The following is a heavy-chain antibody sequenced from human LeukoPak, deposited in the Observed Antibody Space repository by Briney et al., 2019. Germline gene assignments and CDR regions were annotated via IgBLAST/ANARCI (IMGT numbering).Heavy chain of an antibody. D-gene: IGHD6-19*01. CDR1: GFTFSSYW. CDR2: ISSSSSYI. J-gene: IGHJ3*02. V-gene: IGHV3-21*01. CDR3: ARGSSSGWYGSAFDI. Sequence: GGSLRLSCAASGFTFSSYWMSWVRQAPGKGLEWVSSISSSSSYIYYADSVKGRFTISRDNAKNSLYLQMNSLRAEDTAVYYCARGSSSGWYGSAFDIWGQGTMVTVSS.